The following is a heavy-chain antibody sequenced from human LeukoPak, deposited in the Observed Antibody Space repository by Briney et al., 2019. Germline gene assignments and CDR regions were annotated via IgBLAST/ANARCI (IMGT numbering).Heavy chain of an antibody. V-gene: IGHV1-2*02. D-gene: IGHD3-10*01. CDR3: ARVLSHQKLLWFGELSVLFDY. CDR2: INPNSGGT. J-gene: IGHJ4*02. Sequence: GASVKVSCKASGYTFTGYYMHWVRQAPGQGLEWMGWINPNSGGTNYAQKFQGRVTMTRDTSISTAYMELSRLRSDDTAVYYCARVLSHQKLLWFGELSVLFDYWGQGTLVTVSS. CDR1: GYTFTGYY.